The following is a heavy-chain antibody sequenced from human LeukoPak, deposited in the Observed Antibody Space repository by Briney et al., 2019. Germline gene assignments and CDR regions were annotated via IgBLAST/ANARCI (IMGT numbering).Heavy chain of an antibody. D-gene: IGHD4-23*01. CDR2: ISGNGVGT. CDR1: GFTFSSYA. CDR3: AKRNGGNSGAFDY. V-gene: IGHV3-23*01. Sequence: GGSLRLSCAASGFTFSSYAMSWVRQAPGKGLEWVSLISGNGVGTYYADSVKGRFTISRDNSKNTVYLQMNSLRAEDTAVYYCAKRNGGNSGAFDYWGQGTLVTVSS. J-gene: IGHJ4*02.